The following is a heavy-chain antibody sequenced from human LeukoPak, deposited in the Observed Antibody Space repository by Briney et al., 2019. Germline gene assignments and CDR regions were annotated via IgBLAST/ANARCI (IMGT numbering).Heavy chain of an antibody. CDR3: AKGLVWSGYPRRMDV. CDR1: GFTFSSYG. J-gene: IGHJ6*03. Sequence: GGPLRLSCAASGFTFSSYGMHWVRQAPGKGLEWVAFIRYDGSSKYYADSVKGRFTISRDNSKNTLYLQMNSLRAEDTAVYYCAKGLVWSGYPRRMDVWGKGTTVTVSS. CDR2: IRYDGSSK. D-gene: IGHD3-3*01. V-gene: IGHV3-30*02.